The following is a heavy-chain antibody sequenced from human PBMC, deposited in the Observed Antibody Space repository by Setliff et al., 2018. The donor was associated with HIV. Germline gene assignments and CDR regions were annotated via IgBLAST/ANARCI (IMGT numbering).Heavy chain of an antibody. J-gene: IGHJ4*02. V-gene: IGHV4-30-4*08. CDR1: GGSISSGDYH. Sequence: PSETLSLTCTVSGGSISSGDYHWSWIRQPPGKGLEWIGYIYYSGSTYYNPSLKSRVTISVGTSKNQFSLKLSSVTAADTAVYYCARERRYYDSSGDFDYWGQGTLVTVSS. CDR2: IYYSGST. D-gene: IGHD3-22*01. CDR3: ARERRYYDSSGDFDY.